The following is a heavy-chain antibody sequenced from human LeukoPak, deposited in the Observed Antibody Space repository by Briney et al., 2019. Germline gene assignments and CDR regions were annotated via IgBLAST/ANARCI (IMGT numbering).Heavy chain of an antibody. CDR2: ISPYNGNT. V-gene: IGHV1-18*01. D-gene: IGHD2-2*02. J-gene: IGHJ4*02. CDR3: ARMGCSSASCYTLDY. Sequence: ASVKVSCKASGYTFTSYGISWVRQAPGQGLEWMGWISPYNGNTNYAQKLQGRVTMTTDTSTSTAYMELRSLRSDDTAVYYCARMGCSSASCYTLDYWGQGTLVTVSS. CDR1: GYTFTSYG.